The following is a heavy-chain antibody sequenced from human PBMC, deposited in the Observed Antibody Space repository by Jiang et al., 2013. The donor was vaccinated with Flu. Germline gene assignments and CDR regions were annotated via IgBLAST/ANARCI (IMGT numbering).Heavy chain of an antibody. CDR1: GGSISSYY. V-gene: IGHV4-59*12. J-gene: IGHJ6*02. Sequence: GPGLVKPSETLSLTCTVSGGSISSYYWSWIRQPPGKGLEWIGYIYYSGSTYYNPSLKSRVTISVDTSKNQFSLKLSSVTAADTAVYYCARDSGGYSYDYYYYGMDVWGQGTTVTVSS. CDR2: IYYSGST. D-gene: IGHD5-18*01. CDR3: ARDSGGYSYDYYYYGMDV.